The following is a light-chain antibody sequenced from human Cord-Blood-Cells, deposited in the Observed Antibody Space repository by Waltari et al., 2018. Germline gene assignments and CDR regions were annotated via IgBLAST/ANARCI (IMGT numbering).Light chain of an antibody. CDR2: WAS. Sequence: DIVMTQSPDSLAVCLGERATINCKSSQSVLYSSNNKKYLAWYQQKPGQPPKLLIYWASTRESGVPDRFSGGGSGTDFTLTISSLQAEDVAVYYCQQYYSTPPTFGQGTKVEIK. J-gene: IGKJ1*01. CDR3: QQYYSTPPT. V-gene: IGKV4-1*01. CDR1: QSVLYSSNNKKY.